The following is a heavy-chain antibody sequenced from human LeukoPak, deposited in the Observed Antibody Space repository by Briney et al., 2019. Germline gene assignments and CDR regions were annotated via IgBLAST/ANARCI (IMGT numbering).Heavy chain of an antibody. V-gene: IGHV4-34*01. CDR1: GGSFSGYY. J-gene: IGHJ4*02. D-gene: IGHD2-15*01. Sequence: SETLPLTCAVYGGSFSGYYWSWIRQPPGKGLEWIGEINHSGSTNYNPSLKSRVTISVDTSKNQFSLKLSSVTAADTAVYYCARGPLVAAFCDYWGQGTLVTVSS. CDR2: INHSGST. CDR3: ARGPLVAAFCDY.